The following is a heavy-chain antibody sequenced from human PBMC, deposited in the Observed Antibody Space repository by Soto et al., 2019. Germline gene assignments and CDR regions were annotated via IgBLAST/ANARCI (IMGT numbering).Heavy chain of an antibody. V-gene: IGHV5-51*07. CDR1: GYSFTTYW. CDR3: ARRSSYGVFDF. J-gene: IGHJ4*02. Sequence: GESLKISCKASGYSFTTYWIGWVHQMNGKGLEWMGIIYPEDSDSRYSPSFQGQVTFSADTPINTAYLQWSSLKASDTATYHCARRSSYGVFDFWGQGTLVTVSS. D-gene: IGHD2-8*01. CDR2: IYPEDSDS.